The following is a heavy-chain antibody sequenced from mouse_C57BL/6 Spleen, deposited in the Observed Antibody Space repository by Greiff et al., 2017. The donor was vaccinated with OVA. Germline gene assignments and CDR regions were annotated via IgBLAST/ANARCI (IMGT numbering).Heavy chain of an antibody. V-gene: IGHV1-61*01. CDR3: AREGDSSGYGDAY. D-gene: IGHD3-2*02. CDR2: IYPSDSET. J-gene: IGHJ3*01. Sequence: QVQLQQPGAELVRPGSSVKLSCKASGYTFTSYCMDWVKQRPGQGLEWIGNIYPSDSETHYNQKFKDKATLTVDKSSSTAYLQLSSLTSEDSAVYYCAREGDSSGYGDAYWGQGILVTVSA. CDR1: GYTFTSYC.